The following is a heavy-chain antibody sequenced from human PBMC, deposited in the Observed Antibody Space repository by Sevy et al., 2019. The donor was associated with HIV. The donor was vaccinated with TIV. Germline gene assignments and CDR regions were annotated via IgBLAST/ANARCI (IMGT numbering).Heavy chain of an antibody. D-gene: IGHD1-26*01. CDR3: AREAVGASSTHFDY. V-gene: IGHV1-2*02. CDR2: FNPDSGYT. CDR1: GYTFTDYY. J-gene: IGHJ4*02. Sequence: ASVKVSCKAFGYTFTDYYIHWVRQAPGQGPEWMGWFNPDSGYTNYAQKFLGRVTMTRDTSIGTAYMDLSRLGSDDTAVYYCAREAVGASSTHFDYWGQGTLVTVSS.